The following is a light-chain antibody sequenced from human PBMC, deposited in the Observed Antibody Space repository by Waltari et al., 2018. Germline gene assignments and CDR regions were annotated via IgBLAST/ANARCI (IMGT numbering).Light chain of an antibody. CDR3: QYYRDSLWT. CDR2: GVS. V-gene: IGKV3-20*01. CDR1: QSVSSSY. Sequence: EIVLKQSPGTLSLSPGERATLACRAVQSVSSSYLAWYQQKPGQAPRLLIYGVSSRATGIPDRFSGSVSGADFTLTISRLEPEDFAVYYCQYYRDSLWTFGQGSRVEI. J-gene: IGKJ1*01.